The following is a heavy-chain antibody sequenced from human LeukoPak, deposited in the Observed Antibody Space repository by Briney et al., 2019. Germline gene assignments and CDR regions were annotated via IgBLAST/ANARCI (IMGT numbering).Heavy chain of an antibody. V-gene: IGHV3-20*04. Sequence: GGSLRLSCAASGFTFDDYGMTWVRHVQGKGLEWIAEINWIGDTTRYGDSVKGRFTISRDNAKNSLDLQINSLRVEDTAFYYCATNPPGRTYLQDWGQGTLVTVSS. CDR1: GFTFDDYG. CDR2: INWIGDTT. D-gene: IGHD1-1*01. J-gene: IGHJ1*01. CDR3: ATNPPGRTYLQD.